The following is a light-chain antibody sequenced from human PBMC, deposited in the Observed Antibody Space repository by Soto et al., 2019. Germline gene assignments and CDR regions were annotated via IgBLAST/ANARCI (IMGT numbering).Light chain of an antibody. CDR3: QQYGTSPWT. Sequence: EIVLTQSPGTLSLSPGERATLSCRARQSVSNNYLDWYHQKPGRAPRLVIYGASIRATGIPDRFSGSGSGADFTLNISRLEPEDVAVYYCQQYGTSPWTFGQGTRVEIK. CDR1: QSVSNNY. V-gene: IGKV3-20*01. CDR2: GAS. J-gene: IGKJ1*01.